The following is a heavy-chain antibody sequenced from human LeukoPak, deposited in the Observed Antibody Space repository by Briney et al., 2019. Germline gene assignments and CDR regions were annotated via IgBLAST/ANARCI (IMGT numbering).Heavy chain of an antibody. CDR1: GGSISSYY. V-gene: IGHV4-59*01. Sequence: SETLSLTCTVSGGSISSYYWSWIRQPPGKGLEWIGYIYYSGSTNYNPSLKSRVTISVDTSKNQFSLKLSPVTAADTAVYYCARENPPNPAMGNYFDYWGQGTLVTVSS. CDR2: IYYSGST. D-gene: IGHD5-18*01. CDR3: ARENPPNPAMGNYFDY. J-gene: IGHJ4*02.